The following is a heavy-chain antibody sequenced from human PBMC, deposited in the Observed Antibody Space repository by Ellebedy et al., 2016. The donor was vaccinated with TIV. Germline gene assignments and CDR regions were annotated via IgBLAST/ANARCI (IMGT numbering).Heavy chain of an antibody. Sequence: SETLSLTXTVSGGSISSYYWSWIRQPPGKGLEWIGYIYYSGSTNYNPSLKSRVTISVDTSKNQFSLKLSSVAAADTAVYYCARAIAAAGTPELDYWGQGTLVTVSS. CDR2: IYYSGST. J-gene: IGHJ4*02. D-gene: IGHD6-13*01. CDR1: GGSISSYY. CDR3: ARAIAAAGTPELDY. V-gene: IGHV4-59*08.